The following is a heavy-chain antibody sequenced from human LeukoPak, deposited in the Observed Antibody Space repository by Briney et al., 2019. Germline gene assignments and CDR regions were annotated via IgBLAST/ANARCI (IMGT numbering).Heavy chain of an antibody. CDR1: GFTFSTYA. CDR2: ISGSGGST. CDR3: AAHSSGYYVPFDY. D-gene: IGHD3-22*01. J-gene: IGHJ4*02. V-gene: IGHV3-23*01. Sequence: GGSLRLSCAASGFTFSTYAMSWVRQAPGKGLEWVSTISGSGGSTYYADSVKGRFTISRDNSKNTLYLQMNSLRAEDTAVYYCAAHSSGYYVPFDYWGQGTLVTASS.